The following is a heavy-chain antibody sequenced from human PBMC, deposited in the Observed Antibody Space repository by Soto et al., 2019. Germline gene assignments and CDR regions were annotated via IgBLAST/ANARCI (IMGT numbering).Heavy chain of an antibody. J-gene: IGHJ3*02. CDR2: INAGNGNT. D-gene: IGHD5-12*01. Sequence: ASVKVSCKASGYTFTSYAMHWLLQAPGQRLEWMGWINAGNGNTKYSQKFQGRVTITRDTSASTAYMELSSLRSEDTAVYYCARAAGYSGYDQEDAFDIWGQGTMVTVSS. CDR1: GYTFTSYA. CDR3: ARAAGYSGYDQEDAFDI. V-gene: IGHV1-3*01.